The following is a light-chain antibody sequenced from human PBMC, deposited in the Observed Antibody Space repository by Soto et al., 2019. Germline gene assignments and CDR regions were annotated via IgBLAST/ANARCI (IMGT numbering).Light chain of an antibody. Sequence: EIVLTQSPATLSLSPGERATLSCRASQSLSNFLAWYQQRPGQAPRLLIYDASNRATGIPARFSGSGSGTDFTLTISSLEPEDFAVYYCQPRSNWPRTFGQGTKLEI. CDR3: QPRSNWPRT. V-gene: IGKV3-11*01. CDR2: DAS. J-gene: IGKJ2*01. CDR1: QSLSNF.